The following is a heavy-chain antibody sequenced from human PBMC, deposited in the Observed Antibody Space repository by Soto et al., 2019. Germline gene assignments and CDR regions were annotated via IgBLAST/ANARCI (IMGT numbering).Heavy chain of an antibody. J-gene: IGHJ6*02. CDR2: ISSSGSTI. CDR1: GFTFSSYE. D-gene: IGHD6-13*01. CDR3: ARGHSSSGFYYYYGMDV. V-gene: IGHV3-48*03. Sequence: GGSLRLSCAASGFTFSSYEMNWVRQAPGKGLEWVSYISSSGSTIYYADSVKGRFTISRDNAKNSLYLQMNSLRAEDTAVYYCARGHSSSGFYYYYGMDVWGPGTTVTLSS.